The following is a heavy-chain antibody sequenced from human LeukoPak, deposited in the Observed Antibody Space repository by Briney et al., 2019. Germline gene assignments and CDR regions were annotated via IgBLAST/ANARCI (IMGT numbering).Heavy chain of an antibody. CDR1: GFTFNNYW. CDR2: ISQDGSEK. CDR3: ARAVGSSGCDY. Sequence: GGSLRLSCAASGFTFNNYWLTWVRQAPGKGLEWVAKISQDGSEKYYVDSVKGRFTISRDSGKNSLYLQMNSLRAEDTAVYYCARAVGSSGCDYWGQGTLVTVSS. V-gene: IGHV3-7*01. J-gene: IGHJ4*02. D-gene: IGHD6-19*01.